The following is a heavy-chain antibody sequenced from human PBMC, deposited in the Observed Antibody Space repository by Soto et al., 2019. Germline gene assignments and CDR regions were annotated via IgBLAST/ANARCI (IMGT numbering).Heavy chain of an antibody. V-gene: IGHV4-34*01. Sequence: XVTLSLTCAVYGGSFSGYYWSWIRQPPGKGLEWIGEINHSGSTNYNPSLKSRVTISVDTSKNQFSLKLSSVTAADTAVYYCARSGPLLRYFDWLLSPRGTMDVWGQGTTVTVSS. J-gene: IGHJ6*02. D-gene: IGHD3-9*01. CDR3: ARSGPLLRYFDWLLSPRGTMDV. CDR2: INHSGST. CDR1: GGSFSGYY.